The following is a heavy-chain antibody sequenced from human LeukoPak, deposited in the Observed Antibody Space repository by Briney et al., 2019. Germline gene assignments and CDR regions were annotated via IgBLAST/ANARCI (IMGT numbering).Heavy chain of an antibody. Sequence: GSLRLSCAASGFTFSNAWMSWVRQAPGKGLGWVGRIKSKTDGGTTDYAAPVKGRFTISRDDSKNTLYLQMNSLKTEDTAVYYCTTGPYDFWSGYLTAWGQGTLVTVSS. J-gene: IGHJ5*02. D-gene: IGHD3-3*01. CDR1: GFTFSNAW. CDR3: TTGPYDFWSGYLTA. CDR2: IKSKTDGGTT. V-gene: IGHV3-15*01.